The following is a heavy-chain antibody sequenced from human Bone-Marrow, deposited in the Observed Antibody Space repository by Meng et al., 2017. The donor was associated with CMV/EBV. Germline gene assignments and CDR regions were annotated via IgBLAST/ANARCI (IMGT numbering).Heavy chain of an antibody. J-gene: IGHJ4*02. D-gene: IGHD2-21*02. CDR3: ARDPQYIVVVAAPSTCDY. CDR2: MNPNSGGT. V-gene: IGHV1-2*02. CDR1: VIDKY. Sequence: VIDKYKHWVRQAPGQGLEWMGRMNPNSGGTKYAQKFQGRVTMTRDTSVSTAYMELTGLKSDDTAVYYCARDPQYIVVVAAPSTCDYWGQGTLVTVSS.